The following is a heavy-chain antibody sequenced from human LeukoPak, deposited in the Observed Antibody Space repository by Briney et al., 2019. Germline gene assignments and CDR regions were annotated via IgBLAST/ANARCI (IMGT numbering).Heavy chain of an antibody. Sequence: GGSLRLSCAASRFTFSNSGMNWVRQAPGKGLEWVSVINDSGDNTFYADAVKGRFTISRDNSKSTLYLQMSSLRVDDTAEYYCARSLKWNLVGFDYWGQGILVTVSS. J-gene: IGHJ4*02. CDR1: RFTFSNSG. CDR3: ARSLKWNLVGFDY. CDR2: INDSGDNT. V-gene: IGHV3-23*01. D-gene: IGHD1-1*01.